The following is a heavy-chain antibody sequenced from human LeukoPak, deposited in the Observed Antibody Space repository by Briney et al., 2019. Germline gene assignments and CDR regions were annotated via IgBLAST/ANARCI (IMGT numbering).Heavy chain of an antibody. Sequence: RSLRLSCAASGFTFSSYGMHWVRQAPGKGLEWVAIISYDGSTKDYADSVKGRFTISRDNSKNTLYLQMNSQRTEDTAVYFCARERRGSFDYWGQGTLVTVSS. CDR1: GFTFSSYG. CDR2: ISYDGSTK. V-gene: IGHV3-30*19. J-gene: IGHJ4*02. CDR3: ARERRGSFDY. D-gene: IGHD1-1*01.